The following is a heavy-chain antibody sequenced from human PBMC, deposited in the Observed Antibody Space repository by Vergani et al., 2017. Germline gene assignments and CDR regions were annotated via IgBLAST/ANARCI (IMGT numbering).Heavy chain of an antibody. CDR2: INPNSGGT. J-gene: IGHJ4*02. V-gene: IGHV1-2*02. CDR1: GYTFTGYY. Sequence: VSCKASGYTFTGYYMHWVRQAPGQGLEWMGWINPNSGGTNYAQKFQGRVTMTRDTSISTAYMELSRLRSDDTAVYYCARDVGIVVVPAASDYFDYWGQGTLVTVSS. CDR3: ARDVGIVVVPAASDYFDY. D-gene: IGHD2-2*01.